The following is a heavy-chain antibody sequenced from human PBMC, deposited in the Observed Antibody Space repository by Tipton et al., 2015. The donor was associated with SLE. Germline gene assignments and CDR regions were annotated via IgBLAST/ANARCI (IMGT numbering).Heavy chain of an antibody. CDR1: GGSISSHY. D-gene: IGHD6-13*01. Sequence: TLSLTCTVSGGSISSHYWSWIRQPPGKGLEWIGYIYYSGSTNYNPSLKSRVTISVDTSKNQFSLKLSSVTAADTAVYYCARARGSSLYDYWGQGTLVTVSS. J-gene: IGHJ4*02. CDR2: IYYSGST. V-gene: IGHV4-59*11. CDR3: ARARGSSLYDY.